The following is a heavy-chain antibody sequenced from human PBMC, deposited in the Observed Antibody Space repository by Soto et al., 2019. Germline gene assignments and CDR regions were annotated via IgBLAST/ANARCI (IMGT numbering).Heavy chain of an antibody. D-gene: IGHD3-3*01. CDR3: AREHFGPVSGVRSGQGWFDP. Sequence: EVQLVESGGGLVKPGGSLRLSCAASGFTFSSYSMNWVRQAPGKGLEWVSSISSSSSYIYYADSVKGRFTISRDNAKNSLYLQMNSLRAEDTAVYYCAREHFGPVSGVRSGQGWFDPWGQGTLVTVSS. V-gene: IGHV3-21*01. CDR1: GFTFSSYS. CDR2: ISSSSSYI. J-gene: IGHJ5*02.